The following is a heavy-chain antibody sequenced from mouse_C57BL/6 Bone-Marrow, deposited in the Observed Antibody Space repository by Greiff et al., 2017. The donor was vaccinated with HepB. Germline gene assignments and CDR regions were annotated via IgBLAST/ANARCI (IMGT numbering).Heavy chain of an antibody. Sequence: VHVKQSGAELVKPGASVKLSCTASGFNIKDYYMHWVKQRTEQGLEWIGRIDPEDGETKYAPKFQGKATITADTSSNTAYLQLSSLTSEDTAVYYCARRVLRYLDYFDYWGQGTTLTVSS. V-gene: IGHV14-2*01. J-gene: IGHJ2*01. CDR3: ARRVLRYLDYFDY. D-gene: IGHD1-1*01. CDR1: GFNIKDYY. CDR2: IDPEDGET.